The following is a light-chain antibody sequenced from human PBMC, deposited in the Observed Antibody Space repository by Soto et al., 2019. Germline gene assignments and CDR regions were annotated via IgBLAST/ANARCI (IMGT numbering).Light chain of an antibody. CDR3: QQYGSSRWT. V-gene: IGKV3-20*01. Sequence: IVMTQSPATLSVSPGERATLSCRAGQTIYSSYLAWYQQKPGQAPRLLIYGASSRATGIPDRFSGSGSGTDFTLTISRLEPEDFAVYYCQQYGSSRWTFGQGTKGDI. J-gene: IGKJ1*01. CDR1: QTIYSSY. CDR2: GAS.